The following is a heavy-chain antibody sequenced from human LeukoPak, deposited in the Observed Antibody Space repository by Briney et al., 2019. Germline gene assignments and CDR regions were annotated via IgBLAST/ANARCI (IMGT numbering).Heavy chain of an antibody. D-gene: IGHD2-2*01. J-gene: IGHJ4*02. CDR3: ARQFIYCSSTSCYRVIAAAGSFDY. CDR1: GGSISSGGYY. Sequence: PSETLSLTCTVSGGSISSGGYYWSWIRQHPGKGLEWIGYIYYSGSTYYNPSLKSRVTISVETSKIQFSLKLSSVTAADTAVYYCARQFIYCSSTSCYRVIAAAGSFDYWGQGTLVTVSS. CDR2: IYYSGST. V-gene: IGHV4-39*01.